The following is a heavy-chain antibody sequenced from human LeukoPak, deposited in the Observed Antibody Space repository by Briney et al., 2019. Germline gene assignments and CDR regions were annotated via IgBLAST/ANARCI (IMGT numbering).Heavy chain of an antibody. CDR2: IYYSGST. D-gene: IGHD3-16*02. CDR1: GGSISSYY. CDR3: ARDQYDYVWGSYRWDAFDI. V-gene: IGHV4-59*12. Sequence: SETLSLTCTVSGGSISSYYWSWIRQPPGKGLEWIGYIYYSGSTNYNPSLKSRVTISVDTSKNQFSLKLSSVTAADTAVYYCARDQYDYVWGSYRWDAFDIWGQGTMVTVSS. J-gene: IGHJ3*02.